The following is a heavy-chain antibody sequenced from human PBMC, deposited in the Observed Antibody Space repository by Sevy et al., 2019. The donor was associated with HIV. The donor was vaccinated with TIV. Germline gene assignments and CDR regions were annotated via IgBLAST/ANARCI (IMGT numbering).Heavy chain of an antibody. CDR2: ISYDGRKQ. CDR1: GFTFSDYA. J-gene: IGHJ4*02. Sequence: SLRLSCVVSGFTFSDYAMHWVRQAPGKGLEWVAVISYDGRKQYYADSVKGRFTISRDNSRNRLSLQVNSLRNEDTAVYYCARANYGTTSYFDYWGQGTPLTVSS. CDR3: ARANYGTTSYFDY. V-gene: IGHV3-30*04. D-gene: IGHD3-10*01.